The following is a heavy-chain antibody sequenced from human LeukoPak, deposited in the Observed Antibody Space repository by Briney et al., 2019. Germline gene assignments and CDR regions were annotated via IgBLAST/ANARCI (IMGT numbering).Heavy chain of an antibody. CDR1: GFTFSGSW. J-gene: IGHJ4*02. CDR2: IDPAGSSI. V-gene: IGHV3-74*03. Sequence: GGSLRLSCEASGFTFSGSWMHWVRQAPEKGLVWVSRIDPAGSSITYADSVKGRFTISRDNSENTLHLEMNNLRHEDTAIYYCARGVHFRDVWHVREWGQGTLLTVSS. CDR3: ARGVHFRDVWHVRE. D-gene: IGHD5-24*01.